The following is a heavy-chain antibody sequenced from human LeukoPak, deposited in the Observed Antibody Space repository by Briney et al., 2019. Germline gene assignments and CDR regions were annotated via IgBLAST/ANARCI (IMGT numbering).Heavy chain of an antibody. Sequence: ASVKVSCKASGYTFTSYGISWVRQAPGQGLEWMGWINPNSGGTNYAQKFQGRVTMTRDTSISTAYMELSRLRSDDTAVYYCARGSSSWEDNWFDPWGQGTLVTVSS. J-gene: IGHJ5*02. D-gene: IGHD6-13*01. V-gene: IGHV1-2*02. CDR1: GYTFTSYG. CDR3: ARGSSSWEDNWFDP. CDR2: INPNSGGT.